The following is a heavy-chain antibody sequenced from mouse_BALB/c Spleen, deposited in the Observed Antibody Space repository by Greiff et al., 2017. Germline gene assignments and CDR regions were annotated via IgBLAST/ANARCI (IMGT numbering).Heavy chain of an antibody. CDR3: ARQGNYAMDY. J-gene: IGHJ4*01. Sequence: DVMLVESGGGLVKPGGSLKLSRAASGFTFSSYAMSWVRQSPEKRLEWVAEISSGGSYTYYPDTVTGRFTISRDNAKNTLYLEMSSLRSEDTAMYYCARQGNYAMDYWGQGTSVTVSS. CDR1: GFTFSSYA. CDR2: ISSGGSYT. V-gene: IGHV5-9-4*01.